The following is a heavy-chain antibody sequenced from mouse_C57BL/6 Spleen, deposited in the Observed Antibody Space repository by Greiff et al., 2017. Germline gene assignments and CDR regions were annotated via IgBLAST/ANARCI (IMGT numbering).Heavy chain of an antibody. CDR1: GYSITSGYY. D-gene: IGHD1-1*01. CDR2: ISYDGSN. Sequence: EVQLQQSGPGLVKPSQSLSLTCSVTGYSITSGYYWNWIRQFPGNKLEWMGYISYDGSNNYNPSLKNRISITRDTSKNQFFLKLNSVTTEDTATYYCARGGYGSSHAMDYWGQGTSVTVSS. CDR3: ARGGYGSSHAMDY. J-gene: IGHJ4*01. V-gene: IGHV3-6*01.